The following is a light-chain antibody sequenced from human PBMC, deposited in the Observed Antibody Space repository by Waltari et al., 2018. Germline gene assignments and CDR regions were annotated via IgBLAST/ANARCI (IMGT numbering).Light chain of an antibody. CDR1: SSNIGKNA. CDR3: AAWDDSLNGVV. Sequence: QSVLTQPPSVSEAPRQRVTISCSGSSSNIGKNAVNWYQQLPGKAPKLLIYYDDLLPSGVSDRFSGSKSATSASLAISGLQSEDEADYYCAAWDDSLNGVVFGGGTKLTVL. CDR2: YDD. J-gene: IGLJ2*01. V-gene: IGLV1-36*01.